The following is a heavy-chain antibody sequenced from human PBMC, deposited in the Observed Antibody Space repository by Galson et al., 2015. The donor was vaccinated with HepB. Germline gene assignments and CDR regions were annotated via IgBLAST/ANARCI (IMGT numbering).Heavy chain of an antibody. D-gene: IGHD3-10*02. Sequence: SLRLSCAASGFTFSSYAMHWVRQAPGKGLEWVAVISYDGSNKYYADSVKGRFTISRDNSKNTLYLQMNSLRAEDTAVYYCARDQVEGVFGAFDIWGQGTMVTVSS. J-gene: IGHJ3*02. CDR3: ARDQVEGVFGAFDI. CDR1: GFTFSSYA. V-gene: IGHV3-30*04. CDR2: ISYDGSNK.